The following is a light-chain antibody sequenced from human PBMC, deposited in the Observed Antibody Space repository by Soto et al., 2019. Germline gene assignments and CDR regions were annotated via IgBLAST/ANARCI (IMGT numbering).Light chain of an antibody. V-gene: IGKV2-30*01. J-gene: IGKJ1*01. CDR2: KVS. Sequence: DVVMTQSPLSLPVTLGQPASISCRSSQSLEYSDGNTYLNWFHQRQGQSPRRLIYKVSKRDSGVPDRFSGSGSGTDFTLRISRVEAEDVGIYYCMQNTHWPPRTFGQGTKVEIK. CDR3: MQNTHWPPRT. CDR1: QSLEYSDGNTY.